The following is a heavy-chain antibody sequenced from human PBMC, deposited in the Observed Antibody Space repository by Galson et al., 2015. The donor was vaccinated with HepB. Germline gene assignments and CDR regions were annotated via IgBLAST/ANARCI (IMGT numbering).Heavy chain of an antibody. CDR1: GYTFTSYA. CDR3: ARERRNDFWSGYYC. V-gene: IGHV1-3*01. CDR2: ITAGNGNT. Sequence: SVKVSCKASGYTFTSYAMHWVRQAPGQRLEWMRWITAGNGNTKYSQKFQGRFTITRDNSANTAYLELTSLRSEDTAVYYCARERRNDFWSGYYCWGQGTLVTVSS. J-gene: IGHJ4*02. D-gene: IGHD3-3*01.